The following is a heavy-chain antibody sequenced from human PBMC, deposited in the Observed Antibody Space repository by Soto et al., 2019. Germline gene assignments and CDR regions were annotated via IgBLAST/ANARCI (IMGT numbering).Heavy chain of an antibody. D-gene: IGHD3-3*01. CDR1: GGSISSSSYY. CDR3: ASGRYDFWSGYLGLIDY. Sequence: SETLSLTCTVSGGSISSSSYYWGWIRQPPGKGLEWIGSIYYSGSTYYNPSLKSRVTISVDTSKNQFSLKLSSVTAADTAVYYCASGRYDFWSGYLGLIDYWGQGTLVTVSS. J-gene: IGHJ4*02. CDR2: IYYSGST. V-gene: IGHV4-39*01.